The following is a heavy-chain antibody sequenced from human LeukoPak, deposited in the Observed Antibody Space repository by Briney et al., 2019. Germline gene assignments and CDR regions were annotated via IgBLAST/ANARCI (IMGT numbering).Heavy chain of an antibody. CDR2: IYPGDSDT. CDR1: GYNFTIYW. Sequence: GESLKISCKGSGYNFTIYWIGWVRQLPGKGLEWMGIIYPGDSDTRYSPSFQGQVTISADKSISTAYLQWSSLKASDTAMYYCAIFDFLFGEIDNWFDPWGQGTQVTVSS. CDR3: AIFDFLFGEIDNWFDP. V-gene: IGHV5-51*01. J-gene: IGHJ5*02. D-gene: IGHD3-16*01.